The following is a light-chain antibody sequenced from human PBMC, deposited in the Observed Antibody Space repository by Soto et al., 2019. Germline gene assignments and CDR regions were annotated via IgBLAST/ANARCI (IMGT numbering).Light chain of an antibody. CDR2: EDY. Sequence: QSVLTQPASVSGSPGQSITIACTGINTDVENYNFVSWYQQRPGKAPKLMIYEDYKRPSGVSNRFSGSKSGNTASLTISGLQTEDEADYYCCSHAGFNTPYVSATGTKVTVL. CDR3: CSHAGFNTPYV. CDR1: NTDVENYNF. V-gene: IGLV2-23*01. J-gene: IGLJ1*01.